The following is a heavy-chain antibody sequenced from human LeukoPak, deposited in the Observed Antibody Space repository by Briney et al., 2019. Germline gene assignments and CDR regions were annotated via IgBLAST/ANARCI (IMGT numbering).Heavy chain of an antibody. CDR3: AREQDNYDSSGYYDY. D-gene: IGHD3-22*01. CDR1: GYTYINYG. J-gene: IGHJ4*02. V-gene: IGHV1-18*01. CDR2: ISTYNGNT. Sequence: ASVKVSCKASGYTYINYGISWVRQAPGQGLEWMGWISTYNGNTIYAQKVQGRVNLTTDTSTSTAYMELRSLRSDDTAVYYCAREQDNYDSSGYYDYWGQGTLVTVSS.